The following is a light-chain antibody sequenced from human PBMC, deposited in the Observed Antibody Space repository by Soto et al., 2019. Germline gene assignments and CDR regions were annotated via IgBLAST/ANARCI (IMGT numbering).Light chain of an antibody. Sequence: EIVLTQSPGTLYLSPGERATLSCRSSQSFTNASFAWYQQKPGQPPTILIYRTSIRDTGVPDRFSGSGSGTDFPLTIRILELEDFALYFCHQYDHSPPSQAFGHGTKLEIK. J-gene: IGKJ2*01. V-gene: IGKV3-20*01. CDR2: RTS. CDR3: HQYDHSPPSQA. CDR1: QSFTNAS.